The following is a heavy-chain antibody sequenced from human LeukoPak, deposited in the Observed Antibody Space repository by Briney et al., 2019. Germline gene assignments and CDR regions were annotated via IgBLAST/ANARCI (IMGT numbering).Heavy chain of an antibody. Sequence: PSETLSLTRTVSGGSISSSSYYWGWIRQPPGKGLEWIGSIYYSGSTYYNPSLKSRVTISVDTSKNQFSLKLSSVTAADTAVYYCARRVSYRNCFDPWGQGTLVTVSS. CDR1: GGSISSSSYY. V-gene: IGHV4-39*01. D-gene: IGHD1-26*01. CDR3: ARRVSYRNCFDP. CDR2: IYYSGST. J-gene: IGHJ5*02.